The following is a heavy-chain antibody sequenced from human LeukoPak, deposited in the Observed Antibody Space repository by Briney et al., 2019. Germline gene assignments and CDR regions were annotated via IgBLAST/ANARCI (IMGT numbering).Heavy chain of an antibody. Sequence: PSETLSLTCTVSGGSISSGGYYWSWIRQPPGKGLEWIGYIYYSGSTNYNPSLKSRVTISVDTSKNQFSLKLSSVTAADTAVYYCARAGVGATEAFDIWGQGTMVTVSS. CDR2: IYYSGST. J-gene: IGHJ3*02. V-gene: IGHV4-61*08. CDR1: GGSISSGGYY. D-gene: IGHD1-26*01. CDR3: ARAGVGATEAFDI.